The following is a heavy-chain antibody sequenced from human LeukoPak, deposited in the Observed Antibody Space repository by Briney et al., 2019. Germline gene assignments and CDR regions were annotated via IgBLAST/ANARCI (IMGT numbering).Heavy chain of an antibody. Sequence: PSETLSLTCAVQRGSLSGSFWTWIRQPPGKGLEWIGEVNHSGTSNYSPSLKSRVTISADTSKNQLSLNLTSVTAADTAVYYCARTSGWYWYFDLWGRGTLVTVSS. J-gene: IGHJ2*01. CDR2: VNHSGTS. CDR3: ARTSGWYWYFDL. V-gene: IGHV4-34*01. D-gene: IGHD6-19*01. CDR1: RGSLSGSF.